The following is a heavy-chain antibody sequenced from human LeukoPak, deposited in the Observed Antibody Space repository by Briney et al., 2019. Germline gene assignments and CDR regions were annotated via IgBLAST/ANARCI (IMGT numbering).Heavy chain of an antibody. D-gene: IGHD2-15*01. V-gene: IGHV3-7*01. CDR3: ARVCSGGSCRDY. Sequence: GGSLRLSCAASGFTVSSNEMSWVRQAPGKGLEWVANIMQDGSEKYYVDSVKGRFTISRDNAKNSLYLQMNSLRAEDTAVYYCARVCSGGSCRDYWGQGTLVTVSS. CDR1: GFTVSSNE. CDR2: IMQDGSEK. J-gene: IGHJ4*02.